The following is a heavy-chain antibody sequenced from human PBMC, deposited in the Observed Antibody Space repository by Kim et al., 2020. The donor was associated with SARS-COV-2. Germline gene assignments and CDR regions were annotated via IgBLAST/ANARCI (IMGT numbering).Heavy chain of an antibody. V-gene: IGHV4-34*01. J-gene: IGHJ4*01. CDR3: ASGKASGWPPFDY. CDR2: INHSGST. CDR1: GGSFSGYY. Sequence: SETLSLTCAVYGGSFSGYYWSWIRQPPGKGLEWIGEINHSGSTNYNPSLKSRVTISVDTSKNQFSLKLSSVTAADTAVYYCASGKASGWPPFDYWGQGTLVTVSS. D-gene: IGHD6-19*01.